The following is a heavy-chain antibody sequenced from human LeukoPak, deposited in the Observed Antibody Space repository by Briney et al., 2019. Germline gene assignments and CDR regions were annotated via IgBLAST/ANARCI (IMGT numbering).Heavy chain of an antibody. Sequence: ASVKVSCKVSGYTLTELSMHWVRQAPGKGLEWMGGFDPEDGETIYAQKFQGRVTMTEDTSTDTAYMELSSLRSEDTAVYYCASGRGSGAGFDYWGQGTLATVSS. CDR2: FDPEDGET. CDR1: GYTLTELS. D-gene: IGHD3-16*01. J-gene: IGHJ4*02. CDR3: ASGRGSGAGFDY. V-gene: IGHV1-24*01.